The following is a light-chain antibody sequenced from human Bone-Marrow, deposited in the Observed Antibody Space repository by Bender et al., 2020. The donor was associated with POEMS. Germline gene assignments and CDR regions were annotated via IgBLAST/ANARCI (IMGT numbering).Light chain of an antibody. J-gene: IGLJ2*01. CDR1: SSDVGDYNF. V-gene: IGLV2-8*01. CDR3: CSYAGRSTVI. Sequence: QSALTQPPSASGSPGQSVTISCTGTSSDVGDYNFVSWYQHHPGKAPKLMIYEVTKRPSGVPDRFSGSKSGNTASLTVSGLQAEDEADYYCCSYAGRSTVIFGGGTKLTVL. CDR2: EVT.